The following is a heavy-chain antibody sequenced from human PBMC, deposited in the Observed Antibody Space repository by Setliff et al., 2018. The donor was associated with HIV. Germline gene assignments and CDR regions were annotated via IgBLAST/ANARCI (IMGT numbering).Heavy chain of an antibody. D-gene: IGHD3-3*01. Sequence: ASVKVSCKASGYTFINYYIHWVRQAPGQGLEWMAIIDPSGESTSYAQKFQGRVTMTMDTSTNTVYMELSSLRSEDTAVYYCAKDHGPPDSNFWIDPLYMDVWGKGTTVTVSS. CDR3: AKDHGPPDSNFWIDPLYMDV. CDR1: GYTFINYY. CDR2: IDPSGEST. J-gene: IGHJ6*03. V-gene: IGHV1-46*01.